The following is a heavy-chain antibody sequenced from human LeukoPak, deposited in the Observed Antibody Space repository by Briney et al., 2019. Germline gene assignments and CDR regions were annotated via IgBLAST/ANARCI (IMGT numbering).Heavy chain of an antibody. V-gene: IGHV4-34*01. J-gene: IGHJ4*02. CDR1: GESFSSYF. CDR2: INHSGYT. CDR3: ARVTGYMIEDYFDY. Sequence: SETLSLTCAVYGESFSSYFWSWIRQPPGKGLEWIGEINHSGYTNYNPSLKSRVTISVDTSKKQFSLKLSSVTAADTAVYYCARVTGYMIEDYFDYWGQGTLVTVSS. D-gene: IGHD3-22*01.